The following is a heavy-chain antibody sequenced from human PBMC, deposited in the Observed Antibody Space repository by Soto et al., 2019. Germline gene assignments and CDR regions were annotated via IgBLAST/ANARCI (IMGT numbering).Heavy chain of an antibody. D-gene: IGHD3-22*01. CDR3: ARGDYYDSSGYYYGKVGAFDI. CDR2: INPNSGGT. J-gene: IGHJ3*02. CDR1: GYTFTGYY. Sequence: QVQLVQSGAEVKKPGASVKVSCKASGYTFTGYYMHWVRQAPGQGLEWMGWINPNSGGTNYAQKFQGWVTMTRDTSISTAYMELSRLRSDDTAVYYCARGDYYDSSGYYYGKVGAFDIWGQGTMVTVSS. V-gene: IGHV1-2*04.